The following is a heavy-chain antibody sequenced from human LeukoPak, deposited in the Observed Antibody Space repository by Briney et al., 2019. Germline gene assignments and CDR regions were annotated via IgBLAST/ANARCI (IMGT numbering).Heavy chain of an antibody. J-gene: IGHJ5*02. V-gene: IGHV4-31*03. Sequence: SQTLSLTCTVSGGSISSGGYYWSWIRQNPGKGLEWIVYIYYSGSTYYNPSLKSRVTISVDTSKNQFSLKLSSVTAADTAVYYCARAESGAPRRFDPWGQGTLVTVSS. CDR2: IYYSGST. D-gene: IGHD2-15*01. CDR3: ARAESGAPRRFDP. CDR1: GGSISSGGYY.